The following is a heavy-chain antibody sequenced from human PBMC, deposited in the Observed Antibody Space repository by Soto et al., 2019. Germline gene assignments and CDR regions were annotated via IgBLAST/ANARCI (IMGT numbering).Heavy chain of an antibody. V-gene: IGHV4-34*01. CDR3: ARRVVATIGLYFDY. Sequence: PSETLSLTCAVYGGSFSGYYWSWTRQPPGKGLEWIGEINHSGSTNYNPSLKSRVTISVDTSKNQFSLKLSSVTAADTAVYYCARRVVATIGLYFDYWGQGTLVTVSS. CDR1: GGSFSGYY. CDR2: INHSGST. J-gene: IGHJ4*02. D-gene: IGHD5-12*01.